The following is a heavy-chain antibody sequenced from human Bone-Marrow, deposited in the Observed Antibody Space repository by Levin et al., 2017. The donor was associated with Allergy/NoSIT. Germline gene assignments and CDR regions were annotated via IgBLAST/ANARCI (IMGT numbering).Heavy chain of an antibody. Sequence: SETLSLTCTVSGGSITSDGYYWSWVRQLPRKGLEWIGYVFYSGNTYYNPSLISRLTISVDTSKNQFSLRLSSVTAADTAVYYCARGANYGPLGIWGQGTLVTVSS. D-gene: IGHD5-24*01. CDR1: GGSITSDGYY. CDR2: VFYSGNT. V-gene: IGHV4-31*03. J-gene: IGHJ3*02. CDR3: ARGANYGPLGI.